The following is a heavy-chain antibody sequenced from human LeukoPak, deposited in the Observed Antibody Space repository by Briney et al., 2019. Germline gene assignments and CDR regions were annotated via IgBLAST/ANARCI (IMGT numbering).Heavy chain of an antibody. Sequence: GGSLRLSCAASGFTFNSYAVHWVRQAPGKGLEWVAVISYDGSINFYAASVKGRFTISRDNSKNTLYLQMNGLRADDTALYFCARDRRYCSGGSCYFDYFFDYWGQGTLVTVSS. CDR2: ISYDGSIN. CDR3: ARDRRYCSGGSCYFDYFFDY. D-gene: IGHD2-15*01. V-gene: IGHV3-30*04. J-gene: IGHJ4*02. CDR1: GFTFNSYA.